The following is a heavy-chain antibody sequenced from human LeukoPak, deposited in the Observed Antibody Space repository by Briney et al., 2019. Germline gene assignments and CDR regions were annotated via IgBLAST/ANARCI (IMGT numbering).Heavy chain of an antibody. J-gene: IGHJ4*02. CDR1: GYTFTSYD. V-gene: IGHV1-8*01. CDR2: MNPNSGNT. D-gene: IGHD2-15*01. CDR3: ARRLKSGGSCYWALRY. Sequence: GASVKVSCKASGYTFTSYDINWVRQATGQGLEWMGWMNPNSGNTGYAQKFQGRVTMTRNTSISTAYMEASSLRSEDTAVYYCARRLKSGGSCYWALRYWGQGTLVTVSS.